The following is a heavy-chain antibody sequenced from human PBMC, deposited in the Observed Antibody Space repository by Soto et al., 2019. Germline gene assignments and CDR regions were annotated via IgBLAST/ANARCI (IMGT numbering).Heavy chain of an antibody. CDR3: ARTLDFWSGYYGGFGYYYYMDV. Sequence: PGGSLRLSCAASGFTVSSNYMSWVRRAPGKGLEWVSVIYSGGSTYYADSVKGRFTISRHNSKNTLYLQMNSLRAEDTAVYYCARTLDFWSGYYGGFGYYYYMDVWGKGTTVTVSS. CDR2: IYSGGST. D-gene: IGHD3-3*01. V-gene: IGHV3-53*04. CDR1: GFTVSSNY. J-gene: IGHJ6*03.